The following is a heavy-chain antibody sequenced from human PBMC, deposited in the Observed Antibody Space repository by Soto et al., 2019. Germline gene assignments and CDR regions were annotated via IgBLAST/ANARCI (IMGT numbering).Heavy chain of an antibody. J-gene: IGHJ4*02. CDR3: ARDRRGGGGFDY. CDR1: GGTFSSYA. CDR2: IIPIFGTA. V-gene: IGHV1-69*01. D-gene: IGHD3-16*01. Sequence: QVQLVQSGAEVKKPGSSVKVSCKASGGTFSSYAISWVRQAPGQGLEWMGGIIPIFGTANYAQKFQGRVTITADESTSTAYMELSSLASEDTPVYYCARDRRGGGGFDYWGQETLVTVSS.